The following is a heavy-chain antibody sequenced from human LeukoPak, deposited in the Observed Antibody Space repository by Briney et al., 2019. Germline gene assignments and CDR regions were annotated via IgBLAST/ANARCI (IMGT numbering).Heavy chain of an antibody. Sequence: GGSLRLSCAASGFTFSAYSMNWVRQAPGKGLEWVSSISSISSSIFYADSVKGRFTISRDNAENSLSLQMNSLRAEDTAVYYCAKDLKWGKYGGYDYWGQGTLVTVSS. CDR1: GFTFSAYS. V-gene: IGHV3-21*01. J-gene: IGHJ4*02. CDR3: AKDLKWGKYGGYDY. CDR2: ISSISSSI. D-gene: IGHD4-17*01.